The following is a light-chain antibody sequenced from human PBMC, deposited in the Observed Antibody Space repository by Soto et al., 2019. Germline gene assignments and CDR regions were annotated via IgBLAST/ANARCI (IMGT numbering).Light chain of an antibody. J-gene: IGKJ2*01. CDR3: QQLNSYPYT. CDR1: QGISSY. CDR2: IAS. V-gene: IGKV1-9*01. Sequence: DIQLTQSPSFLSASVGDRVTITCRASQGISSYLAWYQQEPGKGPSFLIYIASTLQRGVPSRFSGSGYGTEFTLTISSLQPEDFAIYYCQQLNSYPYTFGQGTKLEIK.